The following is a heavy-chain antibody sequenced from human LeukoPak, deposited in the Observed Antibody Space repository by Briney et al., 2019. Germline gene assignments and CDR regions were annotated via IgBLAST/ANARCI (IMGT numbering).Heavy chain of an antibody. J-gene: IGHJ4*02. Sequence: GGSLRLSCAASHFAFTTYWMSWVRQAPGKGLEWVANIKPDGSEKYYVDSVRGRFTISRDNSKNTMYLQMSSLRAEDTAVYYCAKIRLGESATGYWGQGTLVTVSS. CDR2: IKPDGSEK. CDR3: AKIRLGESATGY. CDR1: HFAFTTYW. V-gene: IGHV3-7*03. D-gene: IGHD3-16*01.